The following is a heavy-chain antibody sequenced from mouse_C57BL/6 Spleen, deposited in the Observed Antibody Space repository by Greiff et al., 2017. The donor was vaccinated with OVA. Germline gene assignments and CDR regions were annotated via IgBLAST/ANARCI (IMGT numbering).Heavy chain of an antibody. CDR1: GYSFTDYN. J-gene: IGHJ1*03. Sequence: VQLQQSGPELVKPGASVKISCKASGYSFTDYNMNWVKQSNGKSLEWIGVINPNYGTTSYNQKFKGKATLTVVQSSSTASMQLTSLTSEYSAFLDGARRGATGTRYVDVWGTGTRVTVSS. CDR2: INPNYGTT. CDR3: ARRGATGTRYVDV. V-gene: IGHV1-39*01. D-gene: IGHD4-1*02.